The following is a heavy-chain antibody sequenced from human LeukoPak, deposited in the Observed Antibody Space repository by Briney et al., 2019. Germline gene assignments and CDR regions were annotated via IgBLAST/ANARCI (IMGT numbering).Heavy chain of an antibody. Sequence: ASVKVSCKASGYSFADYYMHWVRQAPGQGLEWMGWINPSSGGTNYAQKFQGRVTVTRDTSISTAYMDLSRLRSDDTAVYYCARAGVWDYSDSSGYHNAAFDIWGQGTMVTVSS. CDR1: GYSFADYY. CDR2: INPSSGGT. J-gene: IGHJ3*02. V-gene: IGHV1-2*02. D-gene: IGHD3-22*01. CDR3: ARAGVWDYSDSSGYHNAAFDI.